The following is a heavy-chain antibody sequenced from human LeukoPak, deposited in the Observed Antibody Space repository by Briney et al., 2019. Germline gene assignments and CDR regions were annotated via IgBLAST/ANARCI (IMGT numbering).Heavy chain of an antibody. J-gene: IGHJ6*03. V-gene: IGHV4-39*07. D-gene: IGHD2-2*01. Sequence: SETLSLTCTVSGGSISSSSYYWGWIRQPPEKGLEWIGSIYYSGSTNYNPSLKSRVTMSVDTSKNQFSLKLSSVTAADTAVYYCARLAGYCSSTSCLQYYYYYMDVWGKGTTVTVSS. CDR3: ARLAGYCSSTSCLQYYYYYMDV. CDR1: GGSISSSSYY. CDR2: IYYSGST.